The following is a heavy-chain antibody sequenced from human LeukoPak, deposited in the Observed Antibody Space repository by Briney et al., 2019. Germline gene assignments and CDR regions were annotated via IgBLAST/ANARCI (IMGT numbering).Heavy chain of an antibody. CDR1: GGSISSGGYS. V-gene: IGHV4-30-2*01. Sequence: PSETLSLTCAVSGGSISSGGYSWSWIRQPPGKGLEWIGYIYHSGSTYYNPSLKSRVTISVDRSKNQFSLKLSSVTAADTAVYYCARERGDYIFDLWGRGTLVTVSS. CDR3: ARERGDYIFDL. J-gene: IGHJ2*01. D-gene: IGHD4-17*01. CDR2: IYHSGST.